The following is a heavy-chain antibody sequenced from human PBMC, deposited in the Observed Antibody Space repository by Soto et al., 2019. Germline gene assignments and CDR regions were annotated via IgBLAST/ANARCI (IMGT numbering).Heavy chain of an antibody. CDR3: AAHTALDF. CDR1: GFTFSTSG. D-gene: IGHD5-18*01. Sequence: ASVKVSCKASGFTFSTSGIQWVRQARGQPLEWIGWIVVGSGETHYAQKFQERVTITRDMSKSTAYMKLSSLTSEDTAVYFCAAHTALDFWGLGTLVTVSS. CDR2: IVVGSGET. J-gene: IGHJ4*02. V-gene: IGHV1-58*02.